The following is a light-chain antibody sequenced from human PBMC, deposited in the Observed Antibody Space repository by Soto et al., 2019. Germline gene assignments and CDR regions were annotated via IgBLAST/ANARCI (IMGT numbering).Light chain of an antibody. CDR2: VAS. CDR1: QSASNN. J-gene: IGKJ1*01. CDR3: QQYNKWTLT. Sequence: EIVMTQSPATLSVSPGERATLSCRASQSASNNLAWYQQKPGQAPRLLIYVASTRATGIPARFSGSGSGTEFTLTISSLQSEDFAVYYCQQYNKWTLTFGKGTNVEI. V-gene: IGKV3-15*01.